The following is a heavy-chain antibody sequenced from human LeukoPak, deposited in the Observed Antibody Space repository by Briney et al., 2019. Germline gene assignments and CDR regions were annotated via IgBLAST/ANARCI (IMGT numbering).Heavy chain of an antibody. J-gene: IGHJ3*02. D-gene: IGHD3-22*01. Sequence: GGSLRLSCAASGFTFSNYGMHWVRQAPGKGLEWVAIIWYDGSNKYYADSVKGRFTISRDTSKNTLYLQMDSLRAEDTAVYYCASGDTTGYSGDAFNIWGQGTMVTVSS. CDR2: IWYDGSNK. CDR3: ASGDTTGYSGDAFNI. CDR1: GFTFSNYG. V-gene: IGHV3-33*03.